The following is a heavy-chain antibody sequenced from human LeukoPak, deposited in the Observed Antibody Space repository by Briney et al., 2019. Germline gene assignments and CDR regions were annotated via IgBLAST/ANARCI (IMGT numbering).Heavy chain of an antibody. J-gene: IGHJ4*02. Sequence: GGSLRLSCAASGFTFSSYWMSWVRQAPGKGLEWVANIKRDGSEKYYVDSVKGRSTISRDNAKNSLYLQMNSLRAEDTAVYYCARGSLVPAAPGIKPFDYWGQGTLVTVSS. D-gene: IGHD2-2*01. CDR3: ARGSLVPAAPGIKPFDY. CDR2: IKRDGSEK. CDR1: GFTFSSYW. V-gene: IGHV3-7*01.